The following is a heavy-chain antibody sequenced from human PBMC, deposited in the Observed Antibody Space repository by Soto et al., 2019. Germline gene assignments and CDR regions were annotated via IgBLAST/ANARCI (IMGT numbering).Heavy chain of an antibody. Sequence: PGGSLRLSCAASGFTFSSYAMSWVRQAPGKGLEWVSSTSGRGGNTYYADSVKGRFTISRDNSKNTLYLQMNSLRVEDTAVYYCAKERTVTTADFDYWGQGTLVTVSS. D-gene: IGHD4-4*01. V-gene: IGHV3-23*01. CDR1: GFTFSSYA. CDR2: TSGRGGNT. CDR3: AKERTVTTADFDY. J-gene: IGHJ4*02.